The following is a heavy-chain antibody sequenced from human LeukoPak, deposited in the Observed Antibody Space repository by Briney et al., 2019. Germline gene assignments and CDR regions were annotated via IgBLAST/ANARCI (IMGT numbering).Heavy chain of an antibody. J-gene: IGHJ4*02. CDR1: GFTFNNYG. CDR3: AKGPRQQLVTRFDN. V-gene: IGHV3-23*01. D-gene: IGHD6-13*01. Sequence: RSLRLSCAGSGFTFNNYGMSWVRQAPGKGLEWVSDISASGGSTYYADSVKGRFTVSRDNSKNTLYLQMSSLGADDRAVYYCAKGPRQQLVTRFDNWGQGTLVTVS. CDR2: ISASGGST.